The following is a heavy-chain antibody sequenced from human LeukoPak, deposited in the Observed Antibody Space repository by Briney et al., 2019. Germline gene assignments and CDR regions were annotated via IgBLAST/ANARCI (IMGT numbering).Heavy chain of an antibody. CDR3: ARDTITDYYYYYGMDV. CDR1: GYTFTSYA. D-gene: IGHD5-12*01. CDR2: INAGNGNT. V-gene: IGHV1-3*01. Sequence: ASVKVSCKASGYTFTSYAMHWVRQAPGQRLKWMGWINAGNGNTKYSQKFQGRVTITRDTSASTAYMELSSLRSEDTAVYYCARDTITDYYYYYGMDVWGQGTTVTVSS. J-gene: IGHJ6*02.